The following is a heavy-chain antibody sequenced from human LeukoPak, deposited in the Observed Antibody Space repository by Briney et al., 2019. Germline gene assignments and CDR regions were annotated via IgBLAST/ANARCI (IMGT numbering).Heavy chain of an antibody. D-gene: IGHD3-16*01. CDR2: ISGSGGST. CDR1: GFTFSLYG. CDR3: AGLGVFDY. Sequence: GGSLRLSCAASGFTFSLYGMSWVRQAPGKGLEWVSAISGSGGSTYYADSVKGRFTISRDNSKNTLYLQMNRLRAEDTAVYYCAGLGVFDYWGQGTLVTVSS. J-gene: IGHJ4*02. V-gene: IGHV3-23*01.